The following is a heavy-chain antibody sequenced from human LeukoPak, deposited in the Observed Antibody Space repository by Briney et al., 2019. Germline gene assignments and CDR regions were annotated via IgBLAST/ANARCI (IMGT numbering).Heavy chain of an antibody. Sequence: ASVKVSCKASGYTFTTYGISWVRQAPGQGLEWMGWISTYNGNTNYAQKLQDRVTMTTDTSTSTAYMELRSLRSDDTAMYYCAREGIRIAAAGTIDYWGQGTLVTVSS. CDR2: ISTYNGNT. V-gene: IGHV1-18*01. CDR1: GYTFTTYG. J-gene: IGHJ4*02. CDR3: AREGIRIAAAGTIDY. D-gene: IGHD6-13*01.